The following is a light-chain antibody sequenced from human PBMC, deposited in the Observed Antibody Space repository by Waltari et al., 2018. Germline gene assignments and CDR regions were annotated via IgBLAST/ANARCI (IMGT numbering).Light chain of an antibody. V-gene: IGLV2-8*01. CDR3: SSYAGSSNFV. J-gene: IGLJ1*01. CDR1: SSDVGGYKY. Sequence: QSALTQPPSASGSPGQSVTISCTGTSSDVGGYKYVSWYKQLPGKAPIVIIYEASERPPGVPYRFSGSKSGNTASLTVSGLQAEDEADYYCSSYAGSSNFVFGTGTKVTVL. CDR2: EAS.